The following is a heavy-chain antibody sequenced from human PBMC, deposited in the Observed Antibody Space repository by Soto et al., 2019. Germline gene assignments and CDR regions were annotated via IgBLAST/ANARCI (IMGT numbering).Heavy chain of an antibody. J-gene: IGHJ4*02. CDR3: AAGGTRWLHSPFDY. CDR1: GHTLTELS. D-gene: IGHD1-1*01. V-gene: IGHV1-24*01. CDR2: FDPEHGET. Sequence: QVQLVQSGAEVKKPGASVKVSCKVSGHTLTELSMHWVRLAPGKGLEWMGGFDPEHGETISAQKFQGRVTMTEDTSTDSTYLELSSLRSEDTAVYYCAAGGTRWLHSPFDYWGQGTLVTISS.